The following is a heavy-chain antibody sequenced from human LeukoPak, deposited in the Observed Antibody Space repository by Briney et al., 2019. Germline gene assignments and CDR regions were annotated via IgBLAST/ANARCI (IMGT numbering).Heavy chain of an antibody. CDR3: ARSKISDYGDYVWFDP. CDR1: GGTFSSYA. V-gene: IGHV1-69*13. CDR2: IIPILGTA. D-gene: IGHD4-17*01. Sequence: ASVKVPCKASGGTFSSYAISWVRQALGQGLEWMGGIIPILGTANDAQKFQGRVTITADESTSTAYMEVSSLRFEDTAVYYCARSKISDYGDYVWFDPWGQGTLVTVSS. J-gene: IGHJ5*02.